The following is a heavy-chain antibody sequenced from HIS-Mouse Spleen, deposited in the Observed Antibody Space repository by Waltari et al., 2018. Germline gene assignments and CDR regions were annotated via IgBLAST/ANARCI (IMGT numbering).Heavy chain of an antibody. D-gene: IGHD6-19*01. CDR2: TYYRSKWYN. J-gene: IGHJ4*02. Sequence: QVQLQQSGPGLVKPSQTPPLTSPTSGDSVPSNSPAWKWIRQSPSRGLEWLGRTYYRSKWYNDYAVSVKSRITINPDTSKNQFSLQLNSVTPEDTAVYYCARWAVSSGWYFDYWGQGTLVTVSS. CDR1: GDSVPSNSPA. CDR3: ARWAVSSGWYFDY. V-gene: IGHV6-1*01.